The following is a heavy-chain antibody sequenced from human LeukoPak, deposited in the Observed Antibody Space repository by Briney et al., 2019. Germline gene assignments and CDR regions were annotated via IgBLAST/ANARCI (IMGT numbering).Heavy chain of an antibody. V-gene: IGHV4-34*01. CDR1: GGSFSGYY. Sequence: NPSETLSLTRAVYGGSFSGYYWSWIRQPPGKGLEWIGEINHSGSTNYNPSLKSRVTISVDTSKNQFSLKLSSVTAADTAVYYCASLSFWSGYHDAFDIWGQGTMVTVSS. J-gene: IGHJ3*02. CDR3: ASLSFWSGYHDAFDI. CDR2: INHSGST. D-gene: IGHD3-3*01.